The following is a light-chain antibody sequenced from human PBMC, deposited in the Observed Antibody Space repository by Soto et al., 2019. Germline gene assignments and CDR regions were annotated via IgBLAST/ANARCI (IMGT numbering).Light chain of an antibody. J-gene: IGKJ4*01. Sequence: EIVITPSPATLSVSPGERATLSCRASQSVRGNLAWYQQKPGQAPRLLIYGASTWATGIPARFSGSGSGTEFTLTISRLKYEDFAVYYCQQYNNWPLTFGGGTKVDIK. CDR3: QQYNNWPLT. CDR2: GAS. CDR1: QSVRGN. V-gene: IGKV3-15*01.